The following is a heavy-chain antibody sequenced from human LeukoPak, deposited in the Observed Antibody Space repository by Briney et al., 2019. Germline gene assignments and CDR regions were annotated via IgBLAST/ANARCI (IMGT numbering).Heavy chain of an antibody. CDR2: IIPIFGTA. J-gene: IGHJ3*02. CDR1: GHTFIGYY. Sequence: ASVKVSCKASGHTFIGYYLHWVRQAPGQGLEWMGGIIPIFGTANYAQKFQGRVTITTDESTSTAYMELSSLRSEDTAVYYCARGRSGRIAAARGAFDIWGQGTMVTVSS. D-gene: IGHD6-13*01. V-gene: IGHV1-69*05. CDR3: ARGRSGRIAAARGAFDI.